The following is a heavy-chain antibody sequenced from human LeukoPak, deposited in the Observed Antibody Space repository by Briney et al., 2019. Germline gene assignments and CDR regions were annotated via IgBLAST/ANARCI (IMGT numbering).Heavy chain of an antibody. D-gene: IGHD3-10*01. CDR2: ISGSGGAT. V-gene: IGHV3-23*01. CDR1: GFTVTDYA. CDR3: ARGGVDHYGSGTYYLMYYFDH. Sequence: GGSLRLSCAASGFTVTDYAMNWVRQAPGKGLEWVSGISGSGGATYYADSVKGRFTVSRDDPHNTLYLQMNNVRAEDTAVYFCARGGVDHYGSGTYYLMYYFDHWGQGALVTVSS. J-gene: IGHJ4*02.